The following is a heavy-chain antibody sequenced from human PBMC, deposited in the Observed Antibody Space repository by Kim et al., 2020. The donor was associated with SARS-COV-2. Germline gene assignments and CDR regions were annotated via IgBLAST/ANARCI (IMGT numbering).Heavy chain of an antibody. CDR3: ARDGMTLDN. V-gene: IGHV3-23*01. Sequence: GGSLRLSCTASGFTFSSFDMTWVRQAPGKGLEWVSRVNTDAISTYYADSVKGRFTISRDNSKNTLYLQLNSLRADDTAVYYCARDGMTLDNWGQVTLVT. CDR2: VNTDAIST. D-gene: IGHD3-3*02. CDR1: GFTFSSFD. J-gene: IGHJ1*01.